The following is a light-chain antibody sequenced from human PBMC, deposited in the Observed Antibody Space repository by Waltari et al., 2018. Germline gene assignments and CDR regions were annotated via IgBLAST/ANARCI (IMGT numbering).Light chain of an antibody. V-gene: IGLV3-25*03. CDR3: QSGDNSGTNRVL. J-gene: IGLJ2*01. CDR1: ALPKQY. Sequence: SYELTQPPSVSVSPGQTARITCSGDALPKQYVYWYQQKSGQAPILVMYKDRERPSGIPERFSGSSSGTTVTLTISGVQAEGEADYYCQSGDNSGTNRVLFGGGTKLTVL. CDR2: KDR.